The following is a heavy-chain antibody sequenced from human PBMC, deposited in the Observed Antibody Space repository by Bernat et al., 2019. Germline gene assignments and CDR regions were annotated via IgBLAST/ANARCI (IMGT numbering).Heavy chain of an antibody. Sequence: EVQLVESGGVLVQPGGSLRLSCSASGFSFSNYVMHWVRQAPGKGLEYVSNILNNGGNPSYAESVKGRFAISRDKSKDTLYLQMSSLGAEDTAVYYCVSARDGGWSFDPWGQGTLVTVSS. J-gene: IGHJ5*02. D-gene: IGHD6-19*01. CDR1: GFSFSNYV. CDR3: VSARDGGWSFDP. CDR2: ILNNGGNP. V-gene: IGHV3-64D*06.